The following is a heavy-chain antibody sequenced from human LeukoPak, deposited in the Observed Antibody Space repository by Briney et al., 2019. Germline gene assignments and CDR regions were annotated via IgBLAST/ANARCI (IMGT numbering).Heavy chain of an antibody. Sequence: SETLSLTCTVSGVSIDTSNYYWGWIRQPPGKELEYIGSIYYSRDTYYNPSLKSQVTISLDTSKNQFSLKLTSVTVADTAIYYCVTYGSRTWYIFDNWGQGTLVTVSS. D-gene: IGHD3-10*01. CDR2: IYYSRDT. V-gene: IGHV4-39*07. CDR1: GVSIDTSNYY. J-gene: IGHJ4*02. CDR3: VTYGSRTWYIFDN.